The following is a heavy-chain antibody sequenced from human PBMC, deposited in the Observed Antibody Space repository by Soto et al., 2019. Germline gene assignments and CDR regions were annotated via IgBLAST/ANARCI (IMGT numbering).Heavy chain of an antibody. J-gene: IGHJ4*02. V-gene: IGHV3-30-3*01. Sequence: PGGSLRLSCAASGFTYSTYTMHWVRQAPGKGLEWVAVISYDGNNKFYADSVKGRFTISRDSTKQTLYLQMNSLRPDDTAMYYCASSLVSVAYYACSCYSPFDYWGQGTLVTVSS. CDR3: ASSLVSVAYYACSCYSPFDY. CDR2: ISYDGNNK. CDR1: GFTYSTYT. D-gene: IGHD2-21*01.